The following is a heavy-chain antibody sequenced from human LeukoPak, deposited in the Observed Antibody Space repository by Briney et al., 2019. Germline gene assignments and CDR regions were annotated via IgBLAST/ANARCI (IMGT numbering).Heavy chain of an antibody. D-gene: IGHD3-3*01. J-gene: IGHJ4*02. V-gene: IGHV4-4*07. CDR2: IYTSGST. CDR1: GGSISSYY. CDR3: ARDRTDITIFGVVITHFDY. Sequence: SETLSLTCTVSGGSISSYYWSWIRQPAGKGLEWIGRIYTSGSTNYNPSLKSRVTMSVDTSKNQFSLKLSSATAADTAVYYCARDRTDITIFGVVITHFDYWGQGTLVTVSS.